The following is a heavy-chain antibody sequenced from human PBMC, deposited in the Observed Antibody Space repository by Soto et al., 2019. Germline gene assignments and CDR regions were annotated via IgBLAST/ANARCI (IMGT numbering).Heavy chain of an antibody. CDR1: GFTFSSYG. CDR2: IWYDGSNK. V-gene: IGHV3-33*01. CDR3: ASYFTINGTSGEFDY. D-gene: IGHD1-20*01. J-gene: IGHJ4*02. Sequence: EGSLRLSCAASGFTFSSYGMHWVRQAPGKGLEWVAVIWYDGSNKYYADSVKGRFTISRDNYKNTLYLQMNSLRAEDTAVYYCASYFTINGTSGEFDYWGQGSLVTVSS.